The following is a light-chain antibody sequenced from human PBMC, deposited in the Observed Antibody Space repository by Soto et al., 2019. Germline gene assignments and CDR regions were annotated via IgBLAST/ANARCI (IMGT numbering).Light chain of an antibody. V-gene: IGLV1-40*01. CDR2: GNS. J-gene: IGLJ3*02. CDR3: QSYDSSLSGWV. CDR1: SPNIGADYD. Sequence: QSVLTQPPSVSGAPGQRVTISCTGSSPNIGADYDVHWYQQLPGTAPKLLIYGNSNRPSGVPDRVSGSKSGTSASLAISGLQAEDEADYYCQSYDSSLSGWVFGGGTKLTVL.